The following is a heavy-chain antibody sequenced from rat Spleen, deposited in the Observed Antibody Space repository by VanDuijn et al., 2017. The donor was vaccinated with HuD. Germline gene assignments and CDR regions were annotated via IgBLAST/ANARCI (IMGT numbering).Heavy chain of an antibody. CDR2: ITNTGGST. D-gene: IGHD1-4*01. CDR3: TRGYFGYTSGYFDY. CDR1: GFTFNNYW. J-gene: IGHJ2*01. Sequence: EVQLVESGGGLVQPGRSLKLSCVASGFTFNNYWMTWIRQAPGKGLEWVASITNTGGSTYYPDSVKGRFTISRDNAKSTLYLQMNSLRSEDTATYYCTRGYFGYTSGYFDYWGQGVMVTVSS. V-gene: IGHV5-31*01.